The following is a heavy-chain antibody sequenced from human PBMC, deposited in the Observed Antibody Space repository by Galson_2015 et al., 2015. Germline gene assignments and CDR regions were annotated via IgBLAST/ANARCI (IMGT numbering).Heavy chain of an antibody. CDR2: VYWGDDK. J-gene: IGHJ4*02. Sequence: PALVKPTQTLTLTCTFSGFSLSTSGVGVGWIRQPPGKALEWLAVVYWGDDKRYSPSLKNRLTIIKDTSKNQVVLTMTNMDPVDTAPYPCAPRDSARGPALDTGYFDFWGPGTLVTVSS. CDR1: GFSLSTSGVG. CDR3: APRDSARGPALDTGYFDF. V-gene: IGHV2-5*02. D-gene: IGHD5-18*01.